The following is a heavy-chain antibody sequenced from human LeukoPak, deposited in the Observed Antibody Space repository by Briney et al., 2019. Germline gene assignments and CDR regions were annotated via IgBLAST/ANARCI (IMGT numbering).Heavy chain of an antibody. CDR2: ISYDGNNK. V-gene: IGHV3-30*03. D-gene: IGHD5-18*01. Sequence: GRSLRLSCAASGFTFSSYGIHWVRQAPGKGLEWVAVISYDGNNKYYADSVKGRFTISRDNSKNTLYLQMNSLRAEDTAVYYCARDAIQLWFGPVSYFDYWGQGTLVTVSS. CDR1: GFTFSSYG. CDR3: ARDAIQLWFGPVSYFDY. J-gene: IGHJ4*02.